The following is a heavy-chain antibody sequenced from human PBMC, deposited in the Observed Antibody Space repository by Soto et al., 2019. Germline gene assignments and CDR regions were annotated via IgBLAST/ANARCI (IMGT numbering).Heavy chain of an antibody. D-gene: IGHD5-12*01. CDR2: IYYSGST. CDR3: ARGEWLATIKPYFAY. Sequence: SETLSLTCTVSGGSMSSYYWSWIRQSPGKGLEWIGYIYYSGSTNYNPSLKSRVAISLDTSKNQFSLMLSSVTAADTAVYYCARGEWLATIKPYFAYWGQGTLVTVSS. V-gene: IGHV4-59*01. J-gene: IGHJ4*02. CDR1: GGSMSSYY.